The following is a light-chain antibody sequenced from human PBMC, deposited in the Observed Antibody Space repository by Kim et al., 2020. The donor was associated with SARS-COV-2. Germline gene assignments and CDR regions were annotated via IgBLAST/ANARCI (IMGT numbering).Light chain of an antibody. Sequence: GQRVTISCSGSTSNIGSNYVYWYQQLPGTAPKLLIFSTNQRPSGVPDRFSGSKSGTSASLAISGLRSEDEADYYCAAWDDSLSGVVFGGGTQLTVL. CDR1: TSNIGSNY. CDR3: AAWDDSLSGVV. V-gene: IGLV1-47*02. J-gene: IGLJ2*01. CDR2: STN.